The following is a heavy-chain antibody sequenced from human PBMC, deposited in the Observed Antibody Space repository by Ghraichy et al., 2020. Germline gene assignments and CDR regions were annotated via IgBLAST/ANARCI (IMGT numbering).Heavy chain of an antibody. CDR1: GFTFSGYN. V-gene: IGHV3-21*01. D-gene: IGHD3-3*01. J-gene: IGHJ6*02. CDR2: ITGSSSNI. CDR3: ARGFLEWLYKAYYYVLDV. Sequence: GGSLRLSCAASGFTFSGYNMNWVRQAPGKGLEWVASITGSSSNIYYADSVKGRFTVSRDNAKCSVFLQMNGLRPEDTAVYYCARGFLEWLYKAYYYVLDVWGQGTTVTVSS.